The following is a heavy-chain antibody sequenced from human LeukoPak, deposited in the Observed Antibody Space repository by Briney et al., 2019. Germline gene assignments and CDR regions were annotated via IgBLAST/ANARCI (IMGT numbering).Heavy chain of an antibody. Sequence: GGSLRLSCAASGFTFSNYGMHWVRQAPGKGLEWVAFIRYDGTNKYYADSVKGRFTISRDNSKNTLYLQMNSLRAEDTAVYYCARDGTDILTGSDYFDYWGQGTLVTVSS. D-gene: IGHD3-9*01. CDR1: GFTFSNYG. V-gene: IGHV3-30*02. CDR3: ARDGTDILTGSDYFDY. J-gene: IGHJ4*02. CDR2: IRYDGTNK.